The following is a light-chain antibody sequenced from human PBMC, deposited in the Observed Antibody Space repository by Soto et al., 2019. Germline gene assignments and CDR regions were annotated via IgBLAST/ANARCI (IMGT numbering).Light chain of an antibody. V-gene: IGKV1-5*03. CDR3: QQYKSYWT. J-gene: IGKJ1*01. Sequence: DLQMTQSPSTMSASVGDRVTITCRASQSISNWLAWYQQKPGKAPKLLIYKASSLESGVPSRFSGSGSGTEFSLTISSLQPEDFATYYCQQYKSYWTFGQGTKVDIK. CDR1: QSISNW. CDR2: KAS.